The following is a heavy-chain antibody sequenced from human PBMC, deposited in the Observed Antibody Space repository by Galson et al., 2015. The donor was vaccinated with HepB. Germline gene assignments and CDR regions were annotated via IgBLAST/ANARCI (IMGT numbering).Heavy chain of an antibody. CDR2: INTNTGNP. CDR3: AREALVSAAAGENWFDP. J-gene: IGHJ5*02. D-gene: IGHD6-13*01. V-gene: IGHV7-4-1*02. CDR1: GYTFTSYA. Sequence: SVKVSCKASGYTFTSYAMNWVRQAPGQGLEWMGWINTNTGNPTYAQGFTGRFVFSLDTSVSTAYLQISSLKAEDTAVYYCAREALVSAAAGENWFDPWGQGTLVTVSS.